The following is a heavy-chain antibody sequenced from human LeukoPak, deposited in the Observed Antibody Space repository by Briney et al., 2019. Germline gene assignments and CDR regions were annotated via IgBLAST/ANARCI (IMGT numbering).Heavy chain of an antibody. CDR1: GGTFSSYA. Sequence: SVKVSCKASGGTFSSYAISWVRQAPGQGLEWMGGIIPIFGTANYAQKFQGRVTITTDESTSTAYMELSSLGSEDTAVYYCARGFWSGYNETTYYYYYMDVWGKGTTVTVSS. D-gene: IGHD3-3*01. CDR3: ARGFWSGYNETTYYYYYMDV. J-gene: IGHJ6*03. V-gene: IGHV1-69*05. CDR2: IIPIFGTA.